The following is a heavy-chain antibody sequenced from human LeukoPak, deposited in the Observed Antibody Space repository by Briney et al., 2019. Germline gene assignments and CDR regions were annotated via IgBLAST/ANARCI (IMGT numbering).Heavy chain of an antibody. V-gene: IGHV4-30-4*01. CDR3: ARAPGGVCGGDCLNWFDP. D-gene: IGHD2-21*02. CDR1: GGSISSGDYY. J-gene: IGHJ5*02. Sequence: SQTLSLTCTVSGGSISSGDYYWSWIRQPPGKGLEWIGYIYYSRSTYYNPSLKSRVTISVDTSKNQFSLKLSSVTAADTAVYYCARAPGGVCGGDCLNWFDPWGQGTLVTVSS. CDR2: IYYSRST.